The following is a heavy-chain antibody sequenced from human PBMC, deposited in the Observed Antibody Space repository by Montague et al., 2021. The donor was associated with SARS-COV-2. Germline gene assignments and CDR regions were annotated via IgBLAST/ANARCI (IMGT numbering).Heavy chain of an antibody. Sequence: SETLSLTCAVSGGSFSGYYWSWIRQPPGKGLEWIGEINHSGGTNYNPSLKSRVTISVDTSKNQFSLKLSSVTAADTAVYYCARVRYYGSGTSLGMDVWGQGTTVTVSS. CDR2: INHSGGT. CDR1: GGSFSGYY. CDR3: ARVRYYGSGTSLGMDV. D-gene: IGHD3-10*01. J-gene: IGHJ6*02. V-gene: IGHV4-34*01.